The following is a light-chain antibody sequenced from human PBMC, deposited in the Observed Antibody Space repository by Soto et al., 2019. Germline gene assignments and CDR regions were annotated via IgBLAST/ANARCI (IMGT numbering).Light chain of an antibody. V-gene: IGLV2-8*01. Sequence: QSVLTQPPSAPGSPGQSVTISCTGTSSDVGGYNYVSWYQQHPGKAPKLMIYEVSKRPSGVPDRFSGSKSGNTASLTVSGLQAEDEADYYCSSYAGSNNVVFGGGTQLTVL. J-gene: IGLJ2*01. CDR3: SSYAGSNNVV. CDR2: EVS. CDR1: SSDVGGYNY.